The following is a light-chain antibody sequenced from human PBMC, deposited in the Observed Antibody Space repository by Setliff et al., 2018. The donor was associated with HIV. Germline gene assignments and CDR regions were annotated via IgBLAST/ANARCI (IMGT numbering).Light chain of an antibody. Sequence: QSALTQSAYVSGSPGQSITISCTGTSSDVGSYNLVSWYQQHPGDGPKLMIYEVTKRPSGVSDRFSGSKSGNTASLTISGLQAEDEADYYCFSYAGSSICGFGGGTKSPS. J-gene: IGLJ3*02. V-gene: IGLV2-23*02. CDR2: EVT. CDR1: SSDVGSYNL. CDR3: FSYAGSSICG.